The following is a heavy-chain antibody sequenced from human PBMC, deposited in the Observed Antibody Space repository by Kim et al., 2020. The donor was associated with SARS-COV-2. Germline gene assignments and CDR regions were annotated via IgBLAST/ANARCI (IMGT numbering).Heavy chain of an antibody. CDR1: GGTFSSYA. D-gene: IGHD3-22*01. Sequence: SVKVSCKASGGTFSSYAISWVRQAPGQGLEWMGGIIPIFGTANYAQKFQGRVTITADESTSTAYMELSSLRSEDTAVYYCARGDSSGYYLDYWGQGTLVTVSS. CDR2: IIPIFGTA. CDR3: ARGDSSGYYLDY. V-gene: IGHV1-69*13. J-gene: IGHJ4*02.